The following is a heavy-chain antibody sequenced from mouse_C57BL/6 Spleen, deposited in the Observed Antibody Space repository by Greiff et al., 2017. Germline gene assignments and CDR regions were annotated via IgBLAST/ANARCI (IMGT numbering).Heavy chain of an antibody. V-gene: IGHV14-2*01. CDR1: GFNIKDYY. CDR3: ARHDYDSSYRRDYAMDY. J-gene: IGHJ4*01. Sequence: EVQLQQSGAELVKPGASVKLSCTASGFNIKDYYMHWVKQRTEQGLEWIGRIDPEDGETKYAPKFQGKATITADTSSNTAYLQLSSLSSEDTAVYYCARHDYDSSYRRDYAMDYWGQGTSVTVSS. CDR2: IDPEDGET. D-gene: IGHD1-1*01.